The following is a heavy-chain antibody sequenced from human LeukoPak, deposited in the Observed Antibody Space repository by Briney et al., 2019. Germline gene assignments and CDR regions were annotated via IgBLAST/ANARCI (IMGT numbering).Heavy chain of an antibody. CDR2: IFYSGTT. J-gene: IGHJ6*02. CDR3: ATDGDVANALYYYGLDV. CDR1: GGSISSGNYH. D-gene: IGHD5-12*01. Sequence: PSETLSLTCTVSGGSISSGNYHWGWIRQPPGGGLEWVASIFYSGTTYYNPSLKSRVTISIDTSKNQFSLKLNSVTAADTAVYYCATDGDVANALYYYGLDVWGQGTTVTVSS. V-gene: IGHV4-39*07.